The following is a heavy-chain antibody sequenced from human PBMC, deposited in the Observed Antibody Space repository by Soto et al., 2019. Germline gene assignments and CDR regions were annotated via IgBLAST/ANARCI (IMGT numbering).Heavy chain of an antibody. D-gene: IGHD1-1*01. CDR2: INPNSGGT. CDR3: ATQPRATYYYYSGMDV. J-gene: IGHJ6*02. V-gene: IGHV1-2*04. CDR1: GYTFTGYY. Sequence: ASVKVSCKASGYTFTGYYMHWVRQAPGQGLEWMGWINPNSGGTNYAQKFQGWVTMTRDTSISTAYMELSRLRSDDTAVYYCATQPRATYYYYSGMDVWGQGTTVTVYS.